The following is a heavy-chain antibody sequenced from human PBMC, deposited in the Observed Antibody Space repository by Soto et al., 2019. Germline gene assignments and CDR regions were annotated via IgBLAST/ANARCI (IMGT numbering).Heavy chain of an antibody. D-gene: IGHD6-19*01. CDR3: ARGDKAVAGIWDY. V-gene: IGHV1-8*01. CDR1: GYTFTSYD. J-gene: IGHJ4*02. CDR2: MNPNSGNT. Sequence: QVQLVQSGAEVKKPGASVKVSCKASGYTFTSYDINWVRQATGQGLEWMGWMNPNSGNTGYAQKFQGRVTMTRNTSTRTAYMELSILRSEDTAVYYCARGDKAVAGIWDYWGQGTLVTVSS.